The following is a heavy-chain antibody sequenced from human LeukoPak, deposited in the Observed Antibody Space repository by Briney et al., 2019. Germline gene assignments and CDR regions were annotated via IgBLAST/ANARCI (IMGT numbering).Heavy chain of an antibody. Sequence: GRSLRLSCAASGFTFDDYAMHWVRPAPGKGLEWVSGISWNSGSIGYADSVKGRFTISRDNAKNSLYLQMNSLRAEDTALYYCAKDGGFIAAAGLGFVDYWGRGTLVTVSS. CDR1: GFTFDDYA. V-gene: IGHV3-9*01. CDR2: ISWNSGSI. J-gene: IGHJ4*02. D-gene: IGHD6-13*01. CDR3: AKDGGFIAAAGLGFVDY.